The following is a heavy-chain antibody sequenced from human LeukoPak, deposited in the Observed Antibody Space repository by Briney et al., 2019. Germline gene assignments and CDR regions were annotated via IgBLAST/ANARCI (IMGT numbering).Heavy chain of an antibody. D-gene: IGHD3-16*02. V-gene: IGHV4-4*07. CDR3: ARGKPWITFGGVIVIGFDY. J-gene: IGHJ4*02. Sequence: SETLSLTCTVSGGSISSYYWSWIRQPAGKGLEWIGRIYTSGSTNYNPSLKSRVTMSVDTSKNQFSLKLSSVTAADTAVYYCARGKPWITFGGVIVIGFDYWGQGTLVTVSS. CDR2: IYTSGST. CDR1: GGSISSYY.